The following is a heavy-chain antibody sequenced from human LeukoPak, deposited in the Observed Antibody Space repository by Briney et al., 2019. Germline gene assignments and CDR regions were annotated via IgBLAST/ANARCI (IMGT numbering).Heavy chain of an antibody. D-gene: IGHD4-17*01. V-gene: IGHV4-59*08. Sequence: PSETLSLTCTVSGGSISSYYWSWIRQPPGKGLEWIGYIYYSGSTNYNPSLKSRVTISVDTSKNQFSLKLSSVTAADTAVYYWARHVRVTVTTRRAFDIWGQGTMVTVSS. CDR2: IYYSGST. J-gene: IGHJ3*02. CDR3: ARHVRVTVTTRRAFDI. CDR1: GGSISSYY.